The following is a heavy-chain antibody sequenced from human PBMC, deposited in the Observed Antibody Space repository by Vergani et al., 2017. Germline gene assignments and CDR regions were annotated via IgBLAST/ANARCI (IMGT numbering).Heavy chain of an antibody. D-gene: IGHD4-23*01. CDR1: GFTVSSNY. CDR2: IYSGGST. CDR3: ASTGDNSDPEKPMDV. V-gene: IGHV3-66*02. Sequence: EVQLVESGGGLVQPGGSLRLSCAASGFTVSSNYMSWVRQAPGKGLEWVSVIYSGGSTYYADSVKGRVTSSRDNSKNTLYLQMNSLRAEDTAVYYCASTGDNSDPEKPMDVWGQGTTVTVSS. J-gene: IGHJ6*02.